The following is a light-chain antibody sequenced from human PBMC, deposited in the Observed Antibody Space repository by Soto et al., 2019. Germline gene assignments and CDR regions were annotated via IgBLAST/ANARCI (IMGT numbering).Light chain of an antibody. CDR3: LLFYGDAWV. Sequence: QAVVTQEPSLTVSPGGTVTLTCASSTGAVTSGYYPNWFQQKAGQAPRVLIYSTSNKHSWTPARFSGSLLGGKAALTLSGVQPEDEAEYYCLLFYGDAWVFGGGTKLTVI. J-gene: IGLJ3*02. CDR2: STS. CDR1: TGAVTSGYY. V-gene: IGLV7-43*01.